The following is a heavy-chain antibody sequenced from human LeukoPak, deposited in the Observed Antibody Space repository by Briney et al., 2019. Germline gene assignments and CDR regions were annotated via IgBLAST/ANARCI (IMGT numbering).Heavy chain of an antibody. CDR1: GGSISSYY. V-gene: IGHV4-59*01. CDR3: ARDGCGGDCYSGAFDI. Sequence: SETLSLTCTVSGGSISSYYWSWIRQPPGKGLEWIGYIYYSGSTNYNPSLKSRVTTSVDTSKNQFSLKLSSVTAADTAVYYCARDGCGGDCYSGAFDIWGQGTMVTVSS. CDR2: IYYSGST. J-gene: IGHJ3*02. D-gene: IGHD2-21*02.